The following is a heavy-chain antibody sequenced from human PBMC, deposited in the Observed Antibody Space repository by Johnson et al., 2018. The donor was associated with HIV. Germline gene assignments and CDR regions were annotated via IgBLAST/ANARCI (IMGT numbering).Heavy chain of an antibody. J-gene: IGHJ3*02. CDR3: ARGTTGQYHYDAFDI. CDR1: GFTFSAYA. V-gene: IGHV3-33*01. Sequence: QVQLVESGGGVVQPGGSLRLSCAASGFTFSAYAMHWVRQAPGKGLEWVAIIWYDGSNKFYGDSVKGRFTISRDNSKNTLYLQMNSLRAEDTGVYYCARGTTGQYHYDAFDIWGQGTMVTVSS. D-gene: IGHD1-14*01. CDR2: IWYDGSNK.